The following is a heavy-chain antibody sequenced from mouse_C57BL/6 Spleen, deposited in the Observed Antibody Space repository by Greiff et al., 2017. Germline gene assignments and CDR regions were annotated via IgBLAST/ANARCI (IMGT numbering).Heavy chain of an antibody. V-gene: IGHV1-54*01. CDR2: INPGSGGT. J-gene: IGHJ4*01. D-gene: IGHD4-1*01. CDR3: ARGWDEAMDY. CDR1: GYAFTNYL. Sequence: VQLQESGAELVRPGTSVKVSCKASGYAFTNYLIEWVKQRPGQGLEWIGVINPGSGGTNYNEKFKGKATLTADKSSSTAYMQLSSLTSEDSAVYFCARGWDEAMDYWGQGTSVTVSS.